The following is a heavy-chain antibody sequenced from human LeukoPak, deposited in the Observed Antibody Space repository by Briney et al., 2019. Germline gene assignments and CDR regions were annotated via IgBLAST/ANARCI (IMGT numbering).Heavy chain of an antibody. CDR2: ISSSGSTI. CDR3: ARDIGRSASGPNLDF. CDR1: GFTFSDYY. J-gene: IGHJ4*02. V-gene: IGHV3-11*04. D-gene: IGHD6-6*01. Sequence: PGGSLRLSCAASGFTFSDYYMSWIRQAPGKGLEWVSYISSSGSTIYYADSVKGRFTISRDNAKNSLYLQMNSLRADDTAVYFCARDIGRSASGPNLDFWGQGTLVTVSS.